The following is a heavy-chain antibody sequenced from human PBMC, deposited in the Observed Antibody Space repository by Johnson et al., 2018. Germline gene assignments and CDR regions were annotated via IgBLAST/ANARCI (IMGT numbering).Heavy chain of an antibody. D-gene: IGHD1-26*01. CDR3: ARGFGAELGPDYGMDV. V-gene: IGHV3-33*08. J-gene: IGHJ6*02. CDR2: IWYEGSNK. Sequence: QVQLVESGGGVVQPGRSLRLSCVASGFTFSSYGMHWGRQAPGKGLEWLAVIWYEGSNKYYAASVKGRFTISRDNSKNTLYLQMNSLRAEDTAVDYCARGFGAELGPDYGMDVWGQGTTVTVSS. CDR1: GFTFSSYG.